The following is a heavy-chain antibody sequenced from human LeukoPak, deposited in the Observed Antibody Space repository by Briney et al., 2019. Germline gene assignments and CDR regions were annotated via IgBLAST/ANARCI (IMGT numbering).Heavy chain of an antibody. V-gene: IGHV3-23*01. J-gene: IGHJ4*02. CDR3: AKVGYGDLDH. CDR1: GFMFSSYA. D-gene: IGHD4-17*01. Sequence: GGSVRLSCAASGFMFSSYAMTWVRQAPGKGLEWVSSISGSGEFTDYADFVKGRFTISRDNPENTVYLQMSSLRVDDTATYFCAKVGYGDLDHWGQGVLVPVSS. CDR2: ISGSGEFT.